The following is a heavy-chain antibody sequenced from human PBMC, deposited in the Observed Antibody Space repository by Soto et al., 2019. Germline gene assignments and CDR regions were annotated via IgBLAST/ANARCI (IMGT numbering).Heavy chain of an antibody. J-gene: IGHJ4*02. V-gene: IGHV4-34*01. CDR1: GGSFSGYY. CDR2: INHSGST. Sequence: PSETLSLTCAVYGGSFSGYYWSWIRQPPGKGLEWIGEINHSGSTNYNPSLKSRVTISVDTSKNQFSLKLSSVTAADTAVYYCARAPLVIAAAGTGLDYWGQGTLVTVSS. D-gene: IGHD6-13*01. CDR3: ARAPLVIAAAGTGLDY.